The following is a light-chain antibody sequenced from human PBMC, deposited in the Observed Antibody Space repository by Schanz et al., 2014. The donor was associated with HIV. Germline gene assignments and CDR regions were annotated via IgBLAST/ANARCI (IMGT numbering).Light chain of an antibody. V-gene: IGLV1-36*01. CDR2: YDD. J-gene: IGLJ3*02. CDR1: SSNIGNNA. Sequence: QSVLTQPPSVSEAPRQRVTISCSGSSSNIGNNAVNWYQQLPGKAPKLLLYYDDLLPSGVSDRFSGSKSGTSASLAISGLRSEDEADYFCAAWDDPLSGWVFSGGTKLTVL. CDR3: AAWDDPLSGWV.